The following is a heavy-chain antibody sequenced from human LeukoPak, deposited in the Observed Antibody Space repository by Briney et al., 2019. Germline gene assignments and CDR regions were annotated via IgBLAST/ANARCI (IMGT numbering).Heavy chain of an antibody. CDR3: ATSSTRDIVVVPAAMGDNYYGMDV. V-gene: IGHV1-69-2*01. CDR2: VDPEDGET. J-gene: IGHJ6*04. Sequence: ASVKISCKVSGYTFTDYYMHWVQQAPGKGLEWVGLVDPEDGETIYAEKFQGRVTITADTSTDTAYMELSSLRSEDTAVYYCATSSTRDIVVVPAAMGDNYYGMDVWGKGTTVTVSS. D-gene: IGHD2-2*01. CDR1: GYTFTDYY.